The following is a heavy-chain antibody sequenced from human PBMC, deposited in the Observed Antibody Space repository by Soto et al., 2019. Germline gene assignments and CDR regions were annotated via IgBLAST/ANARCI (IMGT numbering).Heavy chain of an antibody. V-gene: IGHV3-73*02. Sequence: EVQLVESGGGLVQPGGSLKLSCAASGFTFSGSAVHWVRQASGKGLEWVGRIRSKANNYATAYAASVQGRFTIFRDDLRSTAYLQMTSLITEATAVYYCTIPQVYYGMDVWGQGTTVTGSS. CDR3: TIPQVYYGMDV. CDR2: IRSKANNYAT. CDR1: GFTFSGSA. J-gene: IGHJ6*02.